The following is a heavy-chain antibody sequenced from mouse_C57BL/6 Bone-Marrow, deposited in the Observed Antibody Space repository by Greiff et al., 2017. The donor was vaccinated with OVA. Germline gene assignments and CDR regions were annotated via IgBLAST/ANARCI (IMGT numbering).Heavy chain of an antibody. Sequence: EVHLVESGGGLVKPGGSLKLSCAASGFTFSDYGLHWVRQAPEKGLEWVAYISSGSSNIYYADTVMGRFTISSDNSKYTLFLQMTCLRSADTAMYDCASNYEGAWFAYWGQGTLVTVSA. CDR2: ISSGSSNI. CDR1: GFTFSDYG. CDR3: ASNYEGAWFAY. J-gene: IGHJ3*01. V-gene: IGHV5-17*01. D-gene: IGHD2-1*01.